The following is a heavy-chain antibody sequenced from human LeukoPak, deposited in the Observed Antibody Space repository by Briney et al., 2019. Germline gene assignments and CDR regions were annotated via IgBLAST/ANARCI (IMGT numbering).Heavy chain of an antibody. CDR3: ARGPSGYHNT. J-gene: IGHJ4*02. D-gene: IGHD5-12*01. CDR1: GFTFDDYA. V-gene: IGHV3-9*01. CDR2: ISWNSGTI. Sequence: GGSLTLSCAASGFTFDDYAMHWVRQAPGKGLEWVSGISWNSGTIGYAGSVQGRFTISRDNAKNSLYQQMNSLRAEDTAVYYCARGPSGYHNTGGQGRLVSVSS.